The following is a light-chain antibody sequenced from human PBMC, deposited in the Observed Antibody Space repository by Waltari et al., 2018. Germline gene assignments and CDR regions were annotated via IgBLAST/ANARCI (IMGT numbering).Light chain of an antibody. J-gene: IGLJ2*01. CDR3: SSFTSSTTGI. V-gene: IGLV2-14*03. Sequence: SALTQPDSVSGSPGQSITISCSGISSDSGGYEYVSWYQQHPGKASKVIIYDVNNGHSGGSNRFSGSKAGGSASLTISGLQAEDEADYYCSSFTSSTTGIFGGGTKVTVL. CDR1: SSDSGGYEY. CDR2: DVN.